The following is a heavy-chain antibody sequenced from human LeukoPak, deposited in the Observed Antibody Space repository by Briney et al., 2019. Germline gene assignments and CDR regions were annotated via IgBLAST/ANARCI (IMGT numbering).Heavy chain of an antibody. J-gene: IGHJ5*02. V-gene: IGHV4-39*07. CDR2: IYYSGST. CDR3: ARGIRDWFDP. Sequence: NPSETLSLTCTVSGGSISSSSYYWGWIRQPPGEGLEWIGSIYYSGSTYYNPSLKSRVTISVDTSKNQFSLKLSSVTAADTAVYYCARGIRDWFDPWGQGALVTVSS. D-gene: IGHD3-10*01. CDR1: GGSISSSSYY.